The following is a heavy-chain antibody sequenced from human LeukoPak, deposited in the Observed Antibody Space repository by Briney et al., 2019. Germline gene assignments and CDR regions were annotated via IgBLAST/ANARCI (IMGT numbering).Heavy chain of an antibody. V-gene: IGHV1-69*04. D-gene: IGHD4-17*01. J-gene: IGHJ6*02. CDR1: GGTFSSYA. Sequence: SVKVSCKASGGTFSSYAISWVRQAPGQGLEWLGRIIPILGIANYAQKFQGRVTITADKSTSTAYMELSSLRSEDTAVYYCATQVTTVPEKVNFRNWGYGMDVWGQGTTVTVSS. CDR2: IIPILGIA. CDR3: ATQVTTVPEKVNFRNWGYGMDV.